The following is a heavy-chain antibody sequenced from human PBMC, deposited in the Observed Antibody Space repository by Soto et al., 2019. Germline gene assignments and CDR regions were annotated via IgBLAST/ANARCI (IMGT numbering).Heavy chain of an antibody. CDR1: GFLFRRYG. CDR3: ARDPPLVGGFDY. D-gene: IGHD1-26*01. Sequence: QAPLVESGGGVVQPGRSLSLSCAASGFLFRRYGGHWVRQAPGKGLEWVAVISYDGNKKYYADPVKGRFTISRDNSKNTLYLQMNSLRAEDTAVYYCARDPPLVGGFDYWGQGNLVTVSS. V-gene: IGHV3-30-3*01. J-gene: IGHJ4*02. CDR2: ISYDGNKK.